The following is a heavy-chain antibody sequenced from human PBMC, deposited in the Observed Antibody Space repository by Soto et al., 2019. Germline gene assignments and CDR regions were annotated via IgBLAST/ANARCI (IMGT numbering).Heavy chain of an antibody. Sequence: EVQLLESGGGLVQPGGSLRLSCAASGFTFSSYAMSWVRQTPGKGLEWVSAISGSGGSTYYADSVKGRFTISRDNSKNTLYLQMNSLRAEDTAVYYCAKGCGGSCYSGDYWGQGTLVTVSS. CDR1: GFTFSSYA. J-gene: IGHJ4*02. D-gene: IGHD2-15*01. V-gene: IGHV3-23*01. CDR2: ISGSGGST. CDR3: AKGCGGSCYSGDY.